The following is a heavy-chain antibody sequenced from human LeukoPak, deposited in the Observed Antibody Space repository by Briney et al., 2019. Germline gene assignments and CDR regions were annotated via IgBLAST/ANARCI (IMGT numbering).Heavy chain of an antibody. CDR2: ISGSGGNT. D-gene: IGHD2-21*02. Sequence: GGSLRLSCAASGFTFSTYAMSWVRQAPGKGLEWVSAISGSGGNTYYADSVKGRFTISRDNSKNTLYLQMNSLRAGDTAVYYCARGDYYFDYWGQGTLVAVSS. V-gene: IGHV3-23*01. J-gene: IGHJ4*02. CDR1: GFTFSTYA. CDR3: ARGDYYFDY.